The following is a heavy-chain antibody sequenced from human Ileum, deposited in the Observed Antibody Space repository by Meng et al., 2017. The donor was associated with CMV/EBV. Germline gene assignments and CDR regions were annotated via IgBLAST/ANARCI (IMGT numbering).Heavy chain of an antibody. CDR1: GGCVNNYY. J-gene: IGHJ4*02. D-gene: IGHD1-26*01. CDR3: ARGTGASTREGFDY. CDR2: FYSSDTY. Sequence: VHLPELGPGLVNPSETLSLPCTVSGGCVNNYYWSWIRQSAGKGLEWIGRFYSSDTYNYHPSLDSRVTMSLDTSKNQFSLNLRSVTAADTATYYCARGTGASTREGFDYWGLGTLVTVSS. V-gene: IGHV4-4*07.